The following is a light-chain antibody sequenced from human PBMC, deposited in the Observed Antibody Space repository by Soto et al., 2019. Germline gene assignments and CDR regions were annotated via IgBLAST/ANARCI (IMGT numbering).Light chain of an antibody. V-gene: IGLV2-11*01. Sequence: QSVLTQPRSVSGSPGQSVTVSCTGTSSDVGAYKYVSWYQQHPGKAPKLMIYDVSKRSSWVPERYSGSKSDKTTSLTISGLQVEYEADSYCCSYAGSHMFVVFGGGTKHTVL. J-gene: IGLJ2*01. CDR1: SSDVGAYKY. CDR3: CSYAGSHMFVV. CDR2: DVS.